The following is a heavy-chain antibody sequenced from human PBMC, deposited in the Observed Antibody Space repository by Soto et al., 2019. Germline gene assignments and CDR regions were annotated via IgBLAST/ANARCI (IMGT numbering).Heavy chain of an antibody. J-gene: IGHJ6*02. CDR3: ARSQGSSTSLEIYYYYYYGMDV. Sequence: QVQLVQSGAEVKKPGSSVKVSFKASGGTFSSYAISWVRQAPGQGLEWMGGILPISGTANYAQKLQGRVTITADESTSTAYMELSSLRSEDTAVYYCARSQGSSTSLEIYYYYYYGMDVWGQGTTVTVSS. CDR1: GGTFSSYA. CDR2: ILPISGTA. V-gene: IGHV1-69*01. D-gene: IGHD2-2*01.